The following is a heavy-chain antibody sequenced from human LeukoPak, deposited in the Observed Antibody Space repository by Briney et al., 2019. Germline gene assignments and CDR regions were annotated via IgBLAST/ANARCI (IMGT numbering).Heavy chain of an antibody. D-gene: IGHD3-22*01. Sequence: GASVKVSCKASGYTFTSYGISWVRQAPGQGLEWMGWISAYNGNTNYAQKLQGRVTMTTDTSTSAAYMELRSLRSDDTAVYYCARPYYDSSEAAFDIWGQGTMVTVSS. V-gene: IGHV1-18*01. CDR1: GYTFTSYG. CDR2: ISAYNGNT. J-gene: IGHJ3*02. CDR3: ARPYYDSSEAAFDI.